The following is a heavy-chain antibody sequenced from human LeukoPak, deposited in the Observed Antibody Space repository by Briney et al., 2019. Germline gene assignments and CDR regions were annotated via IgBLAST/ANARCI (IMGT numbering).Heavy chain of an antibody. CDR1: GGSISNTSSY. Sequence: PSETLSLTCSVSGGSISNTSSYWGCIRQTPGKGLEWIGTFYYSGSTYYNPSLKSRVTISVDTSKNQFSLKLSSVTAADTAVYYCARDRPITMIGTSAFDIWGQGTMVTVSS. D-gene: IGHD3-22*01. J-gene: IGHJ3*02. CDR2: FYYSGST. V-gene: IGHV4-39*07. CDR3: ARDRPITMIGTSAFDI.